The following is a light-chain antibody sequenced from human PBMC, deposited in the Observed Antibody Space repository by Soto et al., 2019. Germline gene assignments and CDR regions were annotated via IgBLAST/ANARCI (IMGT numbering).Light chain of an antibody. Sequence: QSVLTQPASVSGSPGQSITISCTGSSSDVGAYDYVSWYQQHPGKAPKLMIYDVNNRPSGVSNRFSGSKSGNTASLTISGLQAEDEADYYCSSSTSISTLRFVVGTGTKVTVL. V-gene: IGLV2-14*01. CDR1: SSDVGAYDY. CDR2: DVN. CDR3: SSSTSISTLRFV. J-gene: IGLJ1*01.